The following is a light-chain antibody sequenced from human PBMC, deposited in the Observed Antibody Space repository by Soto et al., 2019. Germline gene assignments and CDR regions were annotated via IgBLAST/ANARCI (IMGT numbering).Light chain of an antibody. J-gene: IGLJ3*02. CDR3: AAWDDSLNGHGV. CDR2: SNN. CDR1: SSNIGSND. Sequence: QSALTQPPSASGTPGQWVTISCSGASSNIGSNDVSWYQQLPGTAPPLLINSNNHRPSGVPDRFSGAKSCTSASLAISGLQSEDEADYYCAAWDDSLNGHGVFGGGTKLTVL. V-gene: IGLV1-44*01.